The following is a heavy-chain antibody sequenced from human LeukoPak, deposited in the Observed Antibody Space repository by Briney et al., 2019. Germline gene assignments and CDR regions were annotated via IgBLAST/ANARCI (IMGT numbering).Heavy chain of an antibody. Sequence: GGSLRLSCATSGYAFSGYAISWLRQAPGKGLEWVSTISESGDNTYYADSVKGRFTISRDNSENTLYLQMNNLRAEDTAVYYCAKDKGYSSGWYLLDPWGQGTLVTVSS. CDR2: ISESGDNT. V-gene: IGHV3-23*01. CDR3: AKDKGYSSGWYLLDP. J-gene: IGHJ5*02. CDR1: GYAFSGYA. D-gene: IGHD6-19*01.